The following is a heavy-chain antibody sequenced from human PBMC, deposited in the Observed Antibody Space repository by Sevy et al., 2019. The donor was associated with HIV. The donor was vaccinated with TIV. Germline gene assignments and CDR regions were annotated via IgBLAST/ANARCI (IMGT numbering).Heavy chain of an antibody. CDR1: GFTFSTYW. CDR2: INSDGSST. CDR3: ASQGGMGTILRGFDV. J-gene: IGHJ3*01. D-gene: IGHD3-9*01. V-gene: IGHV3-74*01. Sequence: GGSLRLSCAASGFTFSTYWMNWVRQVPGKGLVWVSRINSDGSSTTYADSVKGRFSISRDNAKNTAYLQMDNLRAEDTAVYFCASQGGMGTILRGFDVWGQGTMVTVSS.